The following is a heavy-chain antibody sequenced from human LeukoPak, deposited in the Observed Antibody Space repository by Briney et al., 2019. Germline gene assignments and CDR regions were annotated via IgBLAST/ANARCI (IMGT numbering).Heavy chain of an antibody. J-gene: IGHJ4*02. V-gene: IGHV1-2*02. CDR1: GYTFTGYY. CDR2: INPNSGGT. D-gene: IGHD3-10*01. Sequence: GASVKVSCKASGYTFTGYYMHWVRQAPGQGLEWMGWINPNSGGTNYAQKFQGRVTMTRDTSISTAYMELSRLRSDDTAVYYCARVTPGLGYYFDYWGQGTLVTVSS. CDR3: ARVTPGLGYYFDY.